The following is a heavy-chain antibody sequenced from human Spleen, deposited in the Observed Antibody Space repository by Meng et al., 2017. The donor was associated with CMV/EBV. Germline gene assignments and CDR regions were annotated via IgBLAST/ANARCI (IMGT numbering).Heavy chain of an antibody. D-gene: IGHD6-13*01. CDR3: ARVSPIEAMILDY. CDR1: GYTFTGYY. Sequence: ASVKVSCKASGYTFTGYYMHWVRQAPGQGLEWMGWISAYNGDTNYAQKLHGRVTMTTDTSTSTAYMELRSLRSDDTAVYYCARVSPIEAMILDYWGQGTLVTVSS. V-gene: IGHV1-18*04. CDR2: ISAYNGDT. J-gene: IGHJ4*02.